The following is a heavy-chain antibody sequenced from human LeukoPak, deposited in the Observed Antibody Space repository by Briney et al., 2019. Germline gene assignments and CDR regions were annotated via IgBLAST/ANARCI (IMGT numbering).Heavy chain of an antibody. V-gene: IGHV1-46*01. J-gene: IGHJ4*02. Sequence: ASVKVSCKVSGYTLTELSMHWVRQAPGQGLEWMGIINPSGGSTSYAQKFQGRVTMTRDTSTSTVYMELSSLRSEDTAVYYCASSPYSSSWYTPFDYWGQGTLVTVSS. CDR2: INPSGGST. D-gene: IGHD6-13*01. CDR3: ASSPYSSSWYTPFDY. CDR1: GYTLTELS.